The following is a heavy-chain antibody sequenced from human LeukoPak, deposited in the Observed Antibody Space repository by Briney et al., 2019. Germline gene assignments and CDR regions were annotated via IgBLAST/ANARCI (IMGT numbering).Heavy chain of an antibody. CDR3: ARGRMFRGVIITTFDY. CDR2: INPNSGGV. J-gene: IGHJ4*02. D-gene: IGHD3-10*01. CDR1: GDTVTDYY. V-gene: IGHV1-2*02. Sequence: ASVKVSCKTSGDTVTDYYIHWVRPAPGQGLEWMGWINPNSGGVNYAQKFQGRVTMTRDTSISTAYMELSRLTSDDTAVFYCARGRMFRGVIITTFDYWGQGTLVTVSS.